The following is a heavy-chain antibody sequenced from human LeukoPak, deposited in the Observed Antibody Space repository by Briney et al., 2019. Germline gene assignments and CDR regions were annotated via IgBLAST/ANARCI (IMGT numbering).Heavy chain of an antibody. CDR1: GGSISSNDYY. CDR2: IYTSGTT. J-gene: IGHJ6*03. CDR3: ARLGQYYYGSRLAVRGSEFDRYYYMDV. V-gene: IGHV4-61*02. Sequence: PSETLSLTCTVSGGSISSNDYYWGWIRQPAGKGLEWIGRIYTSGTTHYNPSLKSRVTMSVDTSKNQFSLKLSSVTAADTAVYYCARLGQYYYGSRLAVRGSEFDRYYYMDVWGKGTTVTISS. D-gene: IGHD3-10*01.